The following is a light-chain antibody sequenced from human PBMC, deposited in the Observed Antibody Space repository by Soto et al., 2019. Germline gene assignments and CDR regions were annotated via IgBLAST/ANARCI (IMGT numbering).Light chain of an antibody. CDR1: QRISSNY. Sequence: EIVLTQSPGTRSLSPGERVTLSCRASQRISSNYLAWYQQKPGQAPRLLIYGASSRATGIPDRFSGSGSGTEFSLTISRLEPEDFAVYYCHQYGISPFGGGTKVEIK. V-gene: IGKV3-20*01. CDR2: GAS. CDR3: HQYGISP. J-gene: IGKJ4*01.